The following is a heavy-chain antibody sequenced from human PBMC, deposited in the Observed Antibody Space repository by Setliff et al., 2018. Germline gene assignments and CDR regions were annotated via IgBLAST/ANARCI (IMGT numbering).Heavy chain of an antibody. CDR2: IHHSGET. CDR3: ARARDGIDFDYFDY. Sequence: SETLPLTCTVSGDSIRRGDYWSWIRQHPGKGLEWIGYIHHSGETFYNPSLRSRVIISVDTSKNQFSLKVTSLIAADTAVYYCARARDGIDFDYFDYWGRGTPVTVSS. J-gene: IGHJ4*02. CDR1: GDSIRRGDY. V-gene: IGHV4-31*03.